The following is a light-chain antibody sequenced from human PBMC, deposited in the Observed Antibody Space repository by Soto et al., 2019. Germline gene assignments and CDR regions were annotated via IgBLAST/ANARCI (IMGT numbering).Light chain of an antibody. Sequence: QSVLTQPASVSGSPGQSITISCTGSTSFVGSYNLVSWYQQHPGKAPKLIIYEGTKRPSGVSNRFSGSSSGNTASLTITGLQAEDEADYFCCSYAGSSSLGFGGGTKHRP. CDR2: EGT. CDR3: CSYAGSSSLG. V-gene: IGLV2-23*01. CDR1: TSFVGSYNL. J-gene: IGLJ2*01.